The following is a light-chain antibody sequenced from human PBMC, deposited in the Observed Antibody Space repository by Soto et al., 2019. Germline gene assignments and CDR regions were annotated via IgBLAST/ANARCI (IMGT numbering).Light chain of an antibody. Sequence: QSVLTQPPSTSGTPGQRVTISCSGSSSNIAINTVNWYQVLPGTAPKLLMYSNNQRPSGVPARFSGSRSGTSASLAISGLQSEDEGDYYCATWDDSLTGLVFAGGTKLTVL. V-gene: IGLV1-44*01. J-gene: IGLJ3*02. CDR3: ATWDDSLTGLV. CDR1: SSNIAINT. CDR2: SNN.